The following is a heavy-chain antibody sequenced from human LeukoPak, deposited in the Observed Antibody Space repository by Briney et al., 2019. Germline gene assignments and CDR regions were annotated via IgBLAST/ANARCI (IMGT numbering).Heavy chain of an antibody. CDR1: GGSISSSSYY. D-gene: IGHD3-22*01. J-gene: IGHJ4*02. CDR3: ASTLYYYDSSGYNY. Sequence: PSETLFLTCTVSGGSISSSSYYWGWIRQPPGKGLEWIGSIYYSGSTYYNPSLKSRVTISVDTSKNQFSLKLSSVTAADTAVYYCASTLYYYDSSGYNYWGQGTLVTVSS. CDR2: IYYSGST. V-gene: IGHV4-39*01.